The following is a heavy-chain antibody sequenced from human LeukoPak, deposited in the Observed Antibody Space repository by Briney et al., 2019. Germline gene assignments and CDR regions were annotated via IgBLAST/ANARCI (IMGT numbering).Heavy chain of an antibody. Sequence: GGSLRLSCAASGFTFSSYAMSWVRQAPGKGLEWVAVIWYDGSNKYYADSVKGRFTISRDNSKNTLYLQMNSLRAEDTAVYYCARDYSSGWYGQPYYYYGMDVWGQWTTVTVSS. D-gene: IGHD6-19*01. V-gene: IGHV3-33*08. CDR1: GFTFSSYA. CDR3: ARDYSSGWYGQPYYYYGMDV. CDR2: IWYDGSNK. J-gene: IGHJ6*02.